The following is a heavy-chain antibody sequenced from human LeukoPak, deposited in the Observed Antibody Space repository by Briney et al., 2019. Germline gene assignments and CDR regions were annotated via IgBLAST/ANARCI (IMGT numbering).Heavy chain of an antibody. D-gene: IGHD6-6*01. CDR1: GGSISSYY. CDR3: ARGGPDSSSSLGGIDY. V-gene: IGHV4-59*01. Sequence: PSETLSLTCTVSGGSISSYYWSWIRQPPGKGLEWIGYIYYSGSTNYNPSLKSRVTISVDTSKNQFSLKLSSVTAADTAVYYCARGGPDSSSSLGGIDYWGQETLVTVSS. CDR2: IYYSGST. J-gene: IGHJ4*02.